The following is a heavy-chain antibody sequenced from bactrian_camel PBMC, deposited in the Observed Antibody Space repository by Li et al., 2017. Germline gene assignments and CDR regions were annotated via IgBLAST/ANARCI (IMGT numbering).Heavy chain of an antibody. D-gene: IGHD2*01. V-gene: IGHV3S9*01. CDR1: GFTFRSAC. CDR2: IDSDGET. J-gene: IGHJ4*01. Sequence: VQLVESGGGLVEPGGSLRLTCATSGFTFRSACMGWIRQVSGKEREGAASIDSDGETTYADSVKGRFTISRDNAKNSVYLRMTSVKLEDTAMYYCAANFGPYCSGPYLARRANFLGQGTQVTVS.